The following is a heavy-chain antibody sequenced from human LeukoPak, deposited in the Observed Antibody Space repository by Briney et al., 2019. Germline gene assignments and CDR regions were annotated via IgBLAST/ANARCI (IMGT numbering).Heavy chain of an antibody. CDR2: IHPGDGDR. D-gene: IGHD3-9*01. CDR1: GYTFTSCL. Sequence: ASVKVSCKTSGYTFTSCLIHWIRQAPGQGFEWVAKIHPGDGDRDYAQRFQGRVTMASDSSTTTVYMELTGLTSEDTAVYYCARDSRYFDWLFLSDFDYWGQGTLVIVSS. CDR3: ARDSRYFDWLFLSDFDY. V-gene: IGHV1-46*01. J-gene: IGHJ4*02.